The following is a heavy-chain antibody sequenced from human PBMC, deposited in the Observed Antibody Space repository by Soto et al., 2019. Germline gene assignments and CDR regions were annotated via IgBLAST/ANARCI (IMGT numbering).Heavy chain of an antibody. CDR1: GFTFNNYA. CDR3: AKAGLRLEELSNRGAFDY. Sequence: PGGSLRLSCAASGFTFNNYAMSWVRQAPGKGLEWVSTISFSGFTTYYADSVKGRFTISRDNSKNTLYLQMNSLRAEDTAVYYCAKAGLRLEELSNRGAFDYWGQGSLVTVSS. V-gene: IGHV3-23*01. D-gene: IGHD3-16*02. CDR2: ISFSGFTT. J-gene: IGHJ4*02.